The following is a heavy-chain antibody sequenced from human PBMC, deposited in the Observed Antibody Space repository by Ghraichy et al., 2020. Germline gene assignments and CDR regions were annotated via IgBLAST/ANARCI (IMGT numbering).Heavy chain of an antibody. D-gene: IGHD3-3*01. V-gene: IGHV3-49*03. CDR3: SRDSYGSGKTADAFDI. CDR1: GFTFGDYA. J-gene: IGHJ3*02. CDR2: ISNKALGERT. Sequence: GGSLRLSYTASGFTFGDYAMSWFRQAPGKGLEWVGFISNKALGERTEYAAAVRGRFSISRDDSKNIAYLEMNNLKIEDTAMYYCSRDSYGSGKTADAFDIWDQGTMVTVSS.